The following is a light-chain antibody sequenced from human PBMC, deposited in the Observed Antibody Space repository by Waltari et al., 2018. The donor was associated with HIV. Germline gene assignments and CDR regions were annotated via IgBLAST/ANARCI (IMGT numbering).Light chain of an antibody. CDR1: DFGGYNH. Sequence: QSALTQPASVSGSPGQSIPISCPGDFGGYNHVSWYQQYPGKAPKLIIYEVNNRPSGVSNRFSGSKSGNTASLTISGLQTEDEADYYCNSYTGAFGTGTKVTVL. V-gene: IGLV2-14*01. CDR3: NSYTGA. J-gene: IGLJ1*01. CDR2: EVN.